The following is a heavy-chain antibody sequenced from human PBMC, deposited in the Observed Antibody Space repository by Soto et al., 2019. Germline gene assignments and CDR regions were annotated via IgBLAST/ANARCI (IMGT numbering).Heavy chain of an antibody. D-gene: IGHD3-3*01. J-gene: IGHJ2*01. CDR2: IIPIFGTA. CDR3: ASITIFGVAYNWYFDL. V-gene: IGHV1-69*06. Sequence: SVKVYCKASGGTFSSYAISWVRQAPGQGLEWMGGIIPIFGTANYAQKFQGRVTITADKSTSTAYMELSSLRSEDTAVYYCASITIFGVAYNWYFDLWGRGTLVTVSS. CDR1: GGTFSSYA.